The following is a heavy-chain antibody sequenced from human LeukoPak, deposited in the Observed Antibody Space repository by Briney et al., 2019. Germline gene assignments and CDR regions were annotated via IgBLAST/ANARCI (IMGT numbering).Heavy chain of an antibody. CDR3: ARDVGASAPDAFDI. CDR1: GFTFSTYN. J-gene: IGHJ3*02. V-gene: IGHV3-21*01. CDR2: ISTSSNYI. D-gene: IGHD1-26*01. Sequence: PGGSLRLSCTASGFTFSTYNTNWVRQAPGKGLEWVSSISTSSNYIYYADSVKGRFTISRDNAKNSLYLQMNSLRVEDTDVYYCARDVGASAPDAFDIWGQGTMVTVSS.